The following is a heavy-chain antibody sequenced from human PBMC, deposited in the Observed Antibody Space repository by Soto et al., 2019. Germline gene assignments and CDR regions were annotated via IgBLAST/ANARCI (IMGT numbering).Heavy chain of an antibody. V-gene: IGHV3-33*01. J-gene: IGHJ4*02. Sequence: GGSLRLSCAASGFSFSSYGMHWVRQAPGKGLEWVAVIWYDGSNKYYADSVKGRFTISRDNSKNTLYLQMNSLRAEDTAVYFCARDPSYDCNYSDYWGQGTLVTVSS. CDR2: IWYDGSNK. CDR1: GFSFSSYG. D-gene: IGHD5-12*01. CDR3: ARDPSYDCNYSDY.